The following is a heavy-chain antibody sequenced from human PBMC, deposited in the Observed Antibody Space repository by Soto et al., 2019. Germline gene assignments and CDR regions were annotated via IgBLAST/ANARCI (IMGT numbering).Heavy chain of an antibody. Sequence: GGSLRLSCAASGFTFSSYGMHWVRQAPGKGLEWVAVISYDGSNKYYADSVKGRFTISRDNSKNTLYLQMNSLRAEDTAVYYCASALLSAAAGYRVYYYYYGMDVWGQGTTVTVSS. CDR2: ISYDGSNK. D-gene: IGHD6-13*01. CDR1: GFTFSSYG. J-gene: IGHJ6*02. CDR3: ASALLSAAAGYRVYYYYYGMDV. V-gene: IGHV3-30*03.